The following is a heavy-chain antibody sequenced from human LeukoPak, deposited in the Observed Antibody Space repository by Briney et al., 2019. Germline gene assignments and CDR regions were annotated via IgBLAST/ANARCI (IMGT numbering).Heavy chain of an antibody. J-gene: IGHJ4*02. CDR2: IWYDGSNK. CDR1: GFTFSSYG. Sequence: GGSLKLSCAASGFTFSSYGMHWGRQAPGKGVEWVAVIWYDGSNKYYADSVKGRFTISRDNSKNTLYLQMNSLRAEDTAVYYCARDKTTGVDYWGQGTLVTVSS. CDR3: ARDKTTGVDY. D-gene: IGHD7-27*01. V-gene: IGHV3-33*01.